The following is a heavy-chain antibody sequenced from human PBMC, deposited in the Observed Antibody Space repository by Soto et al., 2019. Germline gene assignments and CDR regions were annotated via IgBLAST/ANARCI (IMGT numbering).Heavy chain of an antibody. Sequence: VQLVQSGAEVRKPGASVKVSCQTSGYKFTDHRIHWVRQAPGQGLEWMGWIAPNNGNTHYVPKFKRRVTITSDTSTSTSHTELAGLTTDYTAVYYCTTKLAFECLTYFDLWGRCTPVTVSS. CDR2: IAPNNGNT. CDR1: GYKFTDHR. V-gene: IGHV1-2*02. CDR3: TTKLAFECLTYFDL. J-gene: IGHJ2*01. D-gene: IGHD3-3*01.